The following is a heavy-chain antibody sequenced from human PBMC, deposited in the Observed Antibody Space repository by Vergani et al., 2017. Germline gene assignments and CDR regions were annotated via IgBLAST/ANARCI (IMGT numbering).Heavy chain of an antibody. Sequence: QVQLQESGPGLVKPSQTLSLTCTVSGGSISSGGYYWSWIRQHPGKGLEWIGYICYSGSTNYNPSLKSRVTISVDTSKNQFSLKLSSVTAADTAVYYCARITPSYDSYGDLADYWGQGTLVTVSS. V-gene: IGHV4-31*03. CDR3: ARITPSYDSYGDLADY. D-gene: IGHD5-18*01. CDR2: ICYSGST. J-gene: IGHJ4*02. CDR1: GGSISSGGYY.